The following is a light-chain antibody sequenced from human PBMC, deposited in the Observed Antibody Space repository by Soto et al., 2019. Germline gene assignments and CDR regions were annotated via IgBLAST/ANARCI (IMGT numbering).Light chain of an antibody. CDR3: AVWDDSLNGWV. CDR1: SSNIGRNS. J-gene: IGLJ3*02. Sequence: QAVVTQPPSASGTPGQRVTISCSGSSSNIGRNSVSWYQHLPGTAPKLLIYSNNQRPSGVPARFSGSRSGTSASLAISGLQSEDEADYYCAVWDDSLNGWVFGGGTKLTVL. V-gene: IGLV1-44*01. CDR2: SNN.